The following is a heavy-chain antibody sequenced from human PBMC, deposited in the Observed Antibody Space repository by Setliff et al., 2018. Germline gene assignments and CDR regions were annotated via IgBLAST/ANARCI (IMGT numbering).Heavy chain of an antibody. CDR2: VNPDGSGK. D-gene: IGHD3-10*01. V-gene: IGHV3-7*03. CDR1: GFAISSCW. J-gene: IGHJ5*01. CDR3: VKDSGASLYGSGNFLDP. Sequence: GSLRLSCVSSGFAISSCWMSWVRQAPGKGLEWVANVNPDGSGKYYVDSVKGRFTISRDNAKNSLYLQMNTLRVDDTAVYYCVKDSGASLYGSGNFLDPWGQGTLVTVSS.